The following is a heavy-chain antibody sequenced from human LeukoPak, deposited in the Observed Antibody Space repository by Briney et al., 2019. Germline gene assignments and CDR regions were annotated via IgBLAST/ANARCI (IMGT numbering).Heavy chain of an antibody. CDR2: IYYSGST. CDR1: GGSISSSSYY. D-gene: IGHD3-3*02. CDR3: ARGPHFWSDTALLFDY. Sequence: SETLSLTCTVSGGSISSSSYYWGWIRQPPGKGLEWIESIYYSGSTYYNPSLKSRVTISVDTSKNQFSLKLSSVTAADTAVYYCARGPHFWSDTALLFDYWGQGTLVTVSS. J-gene: IGHJ4*02. V-gene: IGHV4-39*01.